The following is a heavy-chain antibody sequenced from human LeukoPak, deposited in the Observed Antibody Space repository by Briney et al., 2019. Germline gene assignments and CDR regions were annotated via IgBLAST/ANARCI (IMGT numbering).Heavy chain of an antibody. Sequence: GGSLRLSCAASGFTFSSYGMHWVRQAPGKGLEWVAVIWYDGTNKYYADSVKGRFTISRDSSKNTLYLQMNNLRAEDTAIYYCARAAYDITGYLTLWGQGPLVTVSS. CDR3: ARAAYDITGYLTL. CDR1: GFTFSSYG. CDR2: IWYDGTNK. J-gene: IGHJ4*02. V-gene: IGHV3-33*01. D-gene: IGHD3-22*01.